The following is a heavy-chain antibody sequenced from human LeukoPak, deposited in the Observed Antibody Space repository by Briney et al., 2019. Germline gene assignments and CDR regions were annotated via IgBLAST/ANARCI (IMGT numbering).Heavy chain of an antibody. CDR3: TRHEDTAMIDY. J-gene: IGHJ4*02. V-gene: IGHV5-51*01. CDR2: IYPGDSDT. Sequence: GESLRISCEGSGYSFTNYWIGWVRQMPGKGLEWMGIIYPGDSDTRYNPSFQGQVTISADKSINTAYLQWSSLKASDTAMYFCTRHEDTAMIDYWGQGTLVTVSS. D-gene: IGHD5-18*01. CDR1: GYSFTNYW.